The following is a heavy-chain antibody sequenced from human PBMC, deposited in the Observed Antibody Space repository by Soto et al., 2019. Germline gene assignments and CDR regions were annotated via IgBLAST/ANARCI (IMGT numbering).Heavy chain of an antibody. Sequence: GGSLRLSCAASGFTFSNAWINWVRQAPGKGLEWVGRVKSKNDGGTTDFAAPVKGRFAISRDDSKDMVYLEMNSLQTEDTAIYYCATDSYITSIIVRFDYWGHGTLVTVSS. CDR3: ATDSYITSIIVRFDY. J-gene: IGHJ4*01. V-gene: IGHV3-15*07. CDR2: VKSKNDGGTT. D-gene: IGHD3-22*01. CDR1: GFTFSNAW.